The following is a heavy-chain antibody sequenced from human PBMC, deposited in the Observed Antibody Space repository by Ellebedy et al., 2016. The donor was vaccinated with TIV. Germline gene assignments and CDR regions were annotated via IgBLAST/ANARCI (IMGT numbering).Heavy chain of an antibody. CDR2: IKEDGSEK. J-gene: IGHJ4*02. CDR3: ARHSTTHFDY. V-gene: IGHV3-7*01. CDR1: GFTFSSYA. D-gene: IGHD1-26*01. Sequence: PGGSLRLSCAASGFTFSSYAMHWVRQAPGKGLEWVANIKEDGSEKYYVDSVKGRFTISRDNAKNSLYLQMNSLRAEDTAIYYCARHSTTHFDYWGQGTLVTVSS.